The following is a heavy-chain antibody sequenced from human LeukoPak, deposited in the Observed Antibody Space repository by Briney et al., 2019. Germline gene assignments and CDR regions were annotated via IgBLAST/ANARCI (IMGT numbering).Heavy chain of an antibody. V-gene: IGHV5-10-1*01. Sequence: GESLKISCKGSGYSFTSYWISWVRQMLGKGLEWMGKIDPSDSYTNYSPSFQGHVTISADRSISTAYLQWSSLKASDTAMYYCARHHSSIWAPFDYWGQGTLVTVSS. CDR1: GYSFTSYW. J-gene: IGHJ4*02. CDR3: ARHHSSIWAPFDY. CDR2: IDPSDSYT. D-gene: IGHD6-13*01.